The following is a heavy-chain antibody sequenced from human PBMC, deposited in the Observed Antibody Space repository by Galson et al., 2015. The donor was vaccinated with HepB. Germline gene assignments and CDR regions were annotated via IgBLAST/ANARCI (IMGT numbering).Heavy chain of an antibody. CDR3: AKDYYYDSSGYSLIGY. J-gene: IGHJ4*02. V-gene: IGHV3-23*01. CDR1: GFTFSSYA. Sequence: SLRLSCAASGFTFSSYAMSWVRQAPGKGLEWVSAISGSGGSTYYADSVKGRFTISRDNSKTTLYLQMNSLRAEDTAVYYCAKDYYYDSSGYSLIGYWGQGTLVTVSS. CDR2: ISGSGGST. D-gene: IGHD3-22*01.